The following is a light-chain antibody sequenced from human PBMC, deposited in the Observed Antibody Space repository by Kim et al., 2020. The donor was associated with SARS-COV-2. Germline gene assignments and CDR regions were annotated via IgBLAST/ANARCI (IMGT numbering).Light chain of an antibody. CDR1: QSLSSNS. Sequence: SSGERATLSCRASQSLSSNSLAWYQQKPGQAPRLLIYAASSRATGIPDRFSGSGSGTDFTLTISRLEPEDFAMYYCQPYEGSSKTFGHGTKVDIK. V-gene: IGKV3-20*01. CDR2: AAS. CDR3: QPYEGSSKT. J-gene: IGKJ1*01.